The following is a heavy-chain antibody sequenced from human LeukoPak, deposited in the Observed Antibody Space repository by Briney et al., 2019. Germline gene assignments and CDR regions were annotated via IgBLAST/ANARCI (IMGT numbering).Heavy chain of an antibody. J-gene: IGHJ5*02. D-gene: IGHD3-10*01. Sequence: ASVKVSCKASGFTLTNYDINWVRQAPGQGLEWMGWMNPINGNTGYARKFQGRVTMTRDTSISTAYMELRSLTSEDTAIYYCVRDGEGVAISVNFWFDPWGQETLVTVSS. CDR3: VRDGEGVAISVNFWFDP. CDR1: GFTLTNYD. CDR2: MNPINGNT. V-gene: IGHV1-8*01.